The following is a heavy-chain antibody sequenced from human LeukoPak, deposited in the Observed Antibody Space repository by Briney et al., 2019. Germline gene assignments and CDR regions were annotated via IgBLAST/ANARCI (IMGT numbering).Heavy chain of an antibody. CDR3: ARDSIVAVDY. J-gene: IGHJ4*02. CDR2: MNPNSGNT. CDR1: GYTFTSYD. Sequence: ASVKVSCKASGYTFTSYDINWVRQATGQGLEWMGWMNPNSGNTGYAQKLQGRVTMTTDTSTSTAYMELRSLRSDDTAVYYCARDSIVAVDYWGQGTLVTVSS. D-gene: IGHD5-12*01. V-gene: IGHV1-8*02.